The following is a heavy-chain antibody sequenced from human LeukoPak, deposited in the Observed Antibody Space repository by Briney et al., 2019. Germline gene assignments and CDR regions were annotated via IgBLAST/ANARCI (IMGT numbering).Heavy chain of an antibody. D-gene: IGHD3-3*01. V-gene: IGHV1-69*05. CDR1: GGTFSSYA. CDR3: AMLEIYDFWSGGAAFDI. Sequence: SVKVSCKASGGTFSSYAISWVRQAPGQGLEWMGRIIPIFGTANYAQKFQGRVTITTDESTSTAYMELSSLRSEDTAVYYCAMLEIYDFWSGGAAFDIWGQGTMVTVSS. CDR2: IIPIFGTA. J-gene: IGHJ3*02.